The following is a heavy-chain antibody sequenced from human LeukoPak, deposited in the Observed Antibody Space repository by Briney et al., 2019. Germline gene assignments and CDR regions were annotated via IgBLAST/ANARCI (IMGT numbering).Heavy chain of an antibody. Sequence: SETLSLTCTVSGGSISSYYWSWIRQTPGKGLEWIGDIYYSGSTNYNPSLKSRVTISVDTSKNQFSLKLSSVTAADTAVYYCARGPGSGTYWAFDYWGQGTLVTVSS. CDR2: IYYSGST. CDR1: GGSISSYY. J-gene: IGHJ4*02. CDR3: ARGPGSGTYWAFDY. D-gene: IGHD1-26*01. V-gene: IGHV4-59*08.